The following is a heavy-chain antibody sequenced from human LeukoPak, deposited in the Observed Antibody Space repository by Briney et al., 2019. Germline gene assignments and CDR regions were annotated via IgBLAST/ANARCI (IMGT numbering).Heavy chain of an antibody. CDR1: GFTFSSYS. V-gene: IGHV3-21*01. CDR3: ARDLGNGGRNRYYFDY. D-gene: IGHD3-16*01. J-gene: IGHJ4*02. CDR2: ISSSSSYI. Sequence: GGSLTLSCAASGFTFSSYSMNWVRQAPGKGLEWVSSISSSSSYIYYADSVKGGFTISRDNAKNSLYLEMNSVGAEGTAVYYCARDLGNGGRNRYYFDYWGQGTLVTVSS.